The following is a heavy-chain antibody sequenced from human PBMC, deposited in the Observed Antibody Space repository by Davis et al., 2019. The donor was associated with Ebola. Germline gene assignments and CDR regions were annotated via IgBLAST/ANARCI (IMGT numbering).Heavy chain of an antibody. V-gene: IGHV4-34*01. CDR1: VGSFSGYY. CDR2: INHSGST. J-gene: IGHJ4*02. CDR3: ARLGRGYQDY. Sequence: SETLSLTCAVYVGSFSGYYWTWIRQPPGKGLEWIGEINHSGSTNYNPSLKSRVTISVDTSKNQFSLKLRSVTAADTAVYYCARLGRGYQDYWGQGTLVTVSS. D-gene: IGHD3-16*01.